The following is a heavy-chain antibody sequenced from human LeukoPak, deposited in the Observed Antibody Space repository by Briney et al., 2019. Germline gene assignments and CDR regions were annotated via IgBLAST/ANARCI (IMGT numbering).Heavy chain of an antibody. V-gene: IGHV3-23*01. Sequence: GGSLRLSCAASGFTFSSYAMGWVRQAPGKGLEWVSTISGSGSSTYYTDSVKGRFTISRDNSKNTLYLHMNSLRAEDTAVYYCAKDWMTTVINYFDYWGQGTLVTVSS. D-gene: IGHD4-17*01. CDR1: GFTFSSYA. CDR2: ISGSGSST. CDR3: AKDWMTTVINYFDY. J-gene: IGHJ4*02.